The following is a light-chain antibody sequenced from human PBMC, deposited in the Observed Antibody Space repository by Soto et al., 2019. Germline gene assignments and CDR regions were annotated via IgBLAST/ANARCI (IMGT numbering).Light chain of an antibody. CDR3: QQANSYPIT. Sequence: DFQMTQSPSSVSASVGDRVTITCRASQDISRWLAWYQQMPGKAPKLLIHDATQLQNGAPSRFTGSGSGTDFTLTISSLQPEDIGTYYCQQANSYPITFGQGTRLEIK. V-gene: IGKV1-12*01. J-gene: IGKJ5*01. CDR2: DAT. CDR1: QDISRW.